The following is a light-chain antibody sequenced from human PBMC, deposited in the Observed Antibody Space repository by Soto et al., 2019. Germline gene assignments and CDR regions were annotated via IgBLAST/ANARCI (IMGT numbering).Light chain of an antibody. J-gene: IGKJ3*01. CDR2: GAS. CDR1: ESVSSNF. V-gene: IGKV3-20*01. CDR3: QQHGNSPYT. Sequence: EIVLTQSPGTLSLSPGERATLSCRTSESVSSNFLAWYQQKPGQAPMLLLYGASTRAAGIPARFSGSRSGTDFTHTFSRLEPEDFATYYCQQHGNSPYTFGPGTTVDIK.